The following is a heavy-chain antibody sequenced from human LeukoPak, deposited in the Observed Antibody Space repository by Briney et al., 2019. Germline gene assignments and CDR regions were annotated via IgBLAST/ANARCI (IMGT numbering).Heavy chain of an antibody. J-gene: IGHJ6*02. CDR1: GFTFGKYW. D-gene: IGHD6-19*01. CDR2: IKLDGSEK. CDR3: AKDDRRQWLGSQHYGMDV. Sequence: GGSLRLSCVASGFTFGKYWMSWVRQAPGKGPEWVANIKLDGSEKNYVDSVKGRFTISRDNTKNSLYLQMNSLRVEDTAVFYCAKDDRRQWLGSQHYGMDVRGQGTTVTVSS. V-gene: IGHV3-7*03.